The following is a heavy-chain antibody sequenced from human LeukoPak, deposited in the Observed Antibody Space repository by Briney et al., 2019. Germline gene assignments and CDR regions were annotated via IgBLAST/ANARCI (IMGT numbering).Heavy chain of an antibody. D-gene: IGHD4-11*01. Sequence: GGSLRLSCATSGFTFSHYAMHWVRQAPGKGLEWVAVIWNDGSDKHYGDSVKGRFTISRDNSEKTVYLQMNTLRVEDTAVYYCAKDAERGFDFSNSLESWGQGTLVTVSS. CDR1: GFTFSHYA. V-gene: IGHV3-33*06. J-gene: IGHJ4*02. CDR3: AKDAERGFDFSNSLES. CDR2: IWNDGSDK.